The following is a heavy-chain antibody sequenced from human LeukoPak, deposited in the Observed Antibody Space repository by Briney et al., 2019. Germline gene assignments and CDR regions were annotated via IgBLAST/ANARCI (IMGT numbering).Heavy chain of an antibody. J-gene: IGHJ4*02. CDR1: GFTFDDYA. CDR2: ISWNSGSI. V-gene: IGHV3-9*01. D-gene: IGHD4-17*01. CDR3: AKGPYGDYENYFDY. Sequence: PGGSLRLSCAASGFTFDDYAMHWVRQAPGKGLEWVSGISWNSGSIGYADSVKGRFTISRDNAKNSLYLQMNSPRAEDTALYYCAKGPYGDYENYFDYWGQGTLVTVSS.